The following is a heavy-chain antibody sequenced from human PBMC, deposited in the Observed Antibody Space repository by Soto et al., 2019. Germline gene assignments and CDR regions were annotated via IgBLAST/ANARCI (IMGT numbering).Heavy chain of an antibody. J-gene: IGHJ6*02. Sequence: HPGGSLRLSCAASGFTFSSYAMSWVRQAPGKGLEWVSAISGSGGSTYYADSVKGRFTISRDNSKNTLYLQMNSLRAEDTAVYYCAKAYDIVATITANYYYYGMDVWGQGTTVTVSS. CDR3: AKAYDIVATITANYYYYGMDV. CDR2: ISGSGGST. D-gene: IGHD5-12*01. CDR1: GFTFSSYA. V-gene: IGHV3-23*01.